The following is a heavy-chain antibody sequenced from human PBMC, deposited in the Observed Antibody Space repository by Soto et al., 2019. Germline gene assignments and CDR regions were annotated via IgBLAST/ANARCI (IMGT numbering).Heavy chain of an antibody. V-gene: IGHV3-21*01. Sequence: PGGSLRLSCAASGSTFSSYSMNWVRQAPGKGPEWVSSISSSSSYIYYADSVKGRFTISRDNAKNSLYLQMNSLRAEDTAVYYCARGSSGLFDPWGQGTLVTVSS. J-gene: IGHJ5*02. D-gene: IGHD6-6*01. CDR2: ISSSSSYI. CDR1: GSTFSSYS. CDR3: ARGSSGLFDP.